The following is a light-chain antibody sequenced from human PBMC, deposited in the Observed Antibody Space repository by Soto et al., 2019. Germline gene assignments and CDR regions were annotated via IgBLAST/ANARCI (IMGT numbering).Light chain of an antibody. CDR3: SSYTGGATFV. Sequence: QSALSQPASVSGSPGQSITISCAGTSSDVGGYNYVSWYQQHPGKAPKLMISEVSNRPSGVSNRFSGSKSGNTASLTISGLQAEDEADYYCSSYTGGATFVFGGGTQLTVL. CDR2: EVS. V-gene: IGLV2-14*01. CDR1: SSDVGGYNY. J-gene: IGLJ3*02.